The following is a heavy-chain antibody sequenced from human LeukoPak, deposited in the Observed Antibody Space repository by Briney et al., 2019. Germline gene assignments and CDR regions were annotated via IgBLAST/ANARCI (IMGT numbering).Heavy chain of an antibody. J-gene: IGHJ4*02. D-gene: IGHD6-13*01. CDR1: GGSIRSSYYY. CDR3: ARPRYSSSWYYFDY. V-gene: IGHV4-39*01. Sequence: SQTLSLTCTVSGGSIRSSYYYWGWIRQPPGKGLEWIGSIYDSGSTYYNPSLKSRVTISVDTSKNQFSLKLSSVTAADTAVYYCARPRYSSSWYYFDYWGQGTLVTVSS. CDR2: IYDSGST.